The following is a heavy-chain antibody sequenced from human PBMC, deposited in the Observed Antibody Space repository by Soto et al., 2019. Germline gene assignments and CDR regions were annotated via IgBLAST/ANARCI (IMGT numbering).Heavy chain of an antibody. D-gene: IGHD3-10*01. CDR3: ARGDYYVSGSYLFDY. V-gene: IGHV1-3*01. J-gene: IGHJ4*02. CDR2: INAGNGNT. Sequence: ASVKVSCKASGYTFTSYAMHWVRQAPGQRLEWMGWINAGNGNTKYSQKFQGRVTITRDTSASTAYMELSSLRSEDTAVYYCARGDYYVSGSYLFDYWGQGTLVTVSS. CDR1: GYTFTSYA.